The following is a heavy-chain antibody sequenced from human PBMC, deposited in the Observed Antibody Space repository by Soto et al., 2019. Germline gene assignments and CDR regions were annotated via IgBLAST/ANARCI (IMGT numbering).Heavy chain of an antibody. V-gene: IGHV4-30-4*01. J-gene: IGHJ6*02. Sequence: SETLSLTCTVSGGSISSGDYYWSWIRQPPGKGLEWIGYIYYSGSTYYNPSLKSRVTISVDTSKNQFSLKLSSVTAADTAVYYCVGPVGYYYGMDVWGHGTTVTVSS. D-gene: IGHD1-26*01. CDR3: VGPVGYYYGMDV. CDR1: GGSISSGDYY. CDR2: IYYSGST.